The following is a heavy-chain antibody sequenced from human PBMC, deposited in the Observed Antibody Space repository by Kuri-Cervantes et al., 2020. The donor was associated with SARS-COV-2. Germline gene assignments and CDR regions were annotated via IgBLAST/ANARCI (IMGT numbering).Heavy chain of an antibody. CDR2: IYTSGST. J-gene: IGHJ4*02. Sequence: GSLRLSCTVSGGSISSYYWSWIRQPAGKELEWIGRIYTSGSTNYNPSLKSRVTMSVDTSKNQFSLKLSSVTAADTAVYYCAREYYDILTGHQLFDYWGQGTLVTVSS. CDR3: AREYYDILTGHQLFDY. D-gene: IGHD3-9*01. CDR1: GGSISSYY. V-gene: IGHV4-4*07.